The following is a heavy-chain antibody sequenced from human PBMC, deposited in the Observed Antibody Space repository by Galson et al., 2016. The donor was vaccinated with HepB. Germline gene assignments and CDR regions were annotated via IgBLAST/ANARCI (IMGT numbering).Heavy chain of an antibody. J-gene: IGHJ4*02. D-gene: IGHD3-10*01. CDR3: AKDALITMVPGVIMSYFYY. Sequence: SLRLSCAASGFTFSSYGMHWVRQAPGKGLEWVAVISNDGSNKDYADSVKGRFTISRDNSKNTVYLQMNSLRAEYRVLYYLAKDALITMVPGVIMSYFYYWAQGTLVTLSS. CDR2: ISNDGSNK. V-gene: IGHV3-30*18. CDR1: GFTFSSYG.